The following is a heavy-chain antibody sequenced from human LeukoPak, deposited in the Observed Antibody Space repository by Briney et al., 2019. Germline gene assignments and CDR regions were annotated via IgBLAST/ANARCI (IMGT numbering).Heavy chain of an antibody. V-gene: IGHV3-23*01. CDR1: GFTFSSYA. Sequence: GGSLRLSCAASGFTFSSYAMSWVRQAPGKGLEWVSAISGSGGSTYYADSVKGRSTISRDNSKNTLYLQMNSLRAEDTAVYYCAKALLAFGGWYGTNDAFDIWGQGTMVTVSS. CDR2: ISGSGGST. J-gene: IGHJ3*02. D-gene: IGHD6-19*01. CDR3: AKALLAFGGWYGTNDAFDI.